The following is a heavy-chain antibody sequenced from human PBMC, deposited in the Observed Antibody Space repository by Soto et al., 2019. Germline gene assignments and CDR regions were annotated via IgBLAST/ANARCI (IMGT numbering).Heavy chain of an antibody. Sequence: GGSLRLSCAASGFTFNGHAMHWVRQPPGKGLEWVSSISWDSGIREYADSVKGRFTISRDNAKNSLYLEMDSLRADDTALYYCTKDYHNYWSGYYAHWGRGTPVTVSS. CDR1: GFTFNGHA. CDR3: TKDYHNYWSGYYAH. V-gene: IGHV3-9*01. CDR2: ISWDSGIR. J-gene: IGHJ4*02. D-gene: IGHD3-3*01.